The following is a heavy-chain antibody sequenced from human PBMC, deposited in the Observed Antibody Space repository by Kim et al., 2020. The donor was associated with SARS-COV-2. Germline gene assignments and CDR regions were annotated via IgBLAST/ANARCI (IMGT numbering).Heavy chain of an antibody. CDR1: GFTVSSNY. J-gene: IGHJ3*02. D-gene: IGHD5-18*01. V-gene: IGHV3-53*01. CDR2: IYSGGST. CDR3: ARTGYGSYGYEEGLDAFDI. Sequence: GGSLRLSCAASGFTVSSNYMSWVRQAPGKGLEWVSVIYSGGSTYYADSVKGRFTISRDNSKNTLYLQMNSLRAEDTAVYYCARTGYGSYGYEEGLDAFDIWGQGTMVTVSS.